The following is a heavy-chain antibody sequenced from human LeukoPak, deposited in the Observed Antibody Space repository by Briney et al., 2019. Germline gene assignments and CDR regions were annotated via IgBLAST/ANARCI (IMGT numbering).Heavy chain of an antibody. Sequence: KPSETLSLTCTVSGGSISSGSYYWSWIRQPAGKGLEWIGRIYTSGSTNYNPSLKSRVTISVDTSKNQFSLKLSSVTAADTAVYYCARSYDILTGCKPGAFDIWGQGTMVTVSS. V-gene: IGHV4-61*02. CDR3: ARSYDILTGCKPGAFDI. CDR1: GGSISSGSYY. CDR2: IYTSGST. J-gene: IGHJ3*02. D-gene: IGHD3-9*01.